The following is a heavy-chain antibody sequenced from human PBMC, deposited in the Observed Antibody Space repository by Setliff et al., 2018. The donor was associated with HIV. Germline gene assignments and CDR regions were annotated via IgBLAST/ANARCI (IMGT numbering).Heavy chain of an antibody. Sequence: PGGSLRLSCAASGFTFSNAWMSWVRQAPGKGLEWVGRIKSKTDGGTTDYVTPVKGRFTISRDNSKNTLYLQMNSLRADDTAVYYCAPPPRGGPGFSYWGQGTLVTVSS. J-gene: IGHJ4*02. CDR1: GFTFSNAW. CDR3: APPPRGGPGFSY. D-gene: IGHD3-10*01. CDR2: IKSKTDGGTT. V-gene: IGHV3-15*05.